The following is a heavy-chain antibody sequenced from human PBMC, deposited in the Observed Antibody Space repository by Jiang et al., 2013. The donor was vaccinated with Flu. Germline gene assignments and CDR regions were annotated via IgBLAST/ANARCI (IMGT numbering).Heavy chain of an antibody. D-gene: IGHD6-13*01. J-gene: IGHJ6*02. Sequence: AEVKKPGASVKVSCKASGYTFTGYYMHWVRQAPGQGLEWMGWINPNSGGTNYAQKFQGRVTMTRDTSISTAYMELSRLRSDDTAVYYCARDCIAAAGHYYYYGMDVWGQGTTVTVSS. CDR1: GYTFTGYY. V-gene: IGHV1-2*02. CDR2: INPNSGGT. CDR3: ARDCIAAAGHYYYYGMDV.